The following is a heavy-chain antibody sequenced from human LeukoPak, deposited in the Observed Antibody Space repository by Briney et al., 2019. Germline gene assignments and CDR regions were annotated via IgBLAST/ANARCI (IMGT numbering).Heavy chain of an antibody. D-gene: IGHD3-10*01. CDR1: GFTVSSNY. J-gene: IGHJ4*02. CDR2: ISRSGSTI. Sequence: PGGSLRLSCAASGFTVSSNYMNWVRQAPGKGPEWISYISRSGSTIYYADSVKGRFTISRDNAKNSLYLQMNSLRAEDTAVYYCARAYYYGSGSYFFPPDYWGQGTLVTVSS. CDR3: ARAYYYGSGSYFFPPDY. V-gene: IGHV3-48*03.